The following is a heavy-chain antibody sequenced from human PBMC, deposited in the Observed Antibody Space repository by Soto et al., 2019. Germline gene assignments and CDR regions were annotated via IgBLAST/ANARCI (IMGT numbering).Heavy chain of an antibody. CDR3: TRVESNGYYIY. V-gene: IGHV1-69*02. J-gene: IGHJ4*02. CDR2: IIPILGIA. D-gene: IGHD3-22*01. Sequence: GASVKVSCKASGGTFSSYTISWVRQAPGQGLEWMGRIIPILGIANYAQKFQGRFTISRDDAKNSLYLQMNNLRAEDTALYYCTRVESNGYYIYWGQGALVTVSS. CDR1: GGTFSSYT.